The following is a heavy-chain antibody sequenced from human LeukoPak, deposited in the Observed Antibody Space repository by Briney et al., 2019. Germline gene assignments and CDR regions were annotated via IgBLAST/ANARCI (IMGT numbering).Heavy chain of an antibody. CDR2: IIPIFGTA. CDR3: ATLLDGSYYLTLDY. D-gene: IGHD1-26*01. CDR1: GGTFSSYA. Sequence: GASVKVSCKASGGTFSSYAISWVRQAPGQGLEWMGGIIPIFGTANYAQKFQGRVTITADKSTSTAYMELSSLRSEDTAVYYCATLLDGSYYLTLDYWGQGTLVTVSS. J-gene: IGHJ4*02. V-gene: IGHV1-69*06.